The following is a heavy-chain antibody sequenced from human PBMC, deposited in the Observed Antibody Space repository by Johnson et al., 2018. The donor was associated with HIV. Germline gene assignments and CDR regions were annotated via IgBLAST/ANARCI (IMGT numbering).Heavy chain of an antibody. V-gene: IGHV3-11*04. CDR2: ISSSGSTI. J-gene: IGHJ3*02. CDR3: AKGRNTYGADVFDI. Sequence: QVQLVESGGGVVQPGRSLRLSCAASGFTFSDYYMSWIRQAPGKGLEWVSYISSSGSTIYYADSVKGRFTISRDNAKNSLYLQMNSLRVEDTAVYYCAKGRNTYGADVFDIWAKGQWSPSLQ. D-gene: IGHD4/OR15-4a*01. CDR1: GFTFSDYY.